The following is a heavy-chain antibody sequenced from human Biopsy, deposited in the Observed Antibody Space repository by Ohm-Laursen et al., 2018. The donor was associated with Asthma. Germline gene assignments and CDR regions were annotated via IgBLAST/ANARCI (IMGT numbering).Heavy chain of an antibody. V-gene: IGHV3-30*18. CDR1: GFSFSNFA. Sequence: SLRLSCAASGFSFSNFAIHWVRQAPGKGLEWVGVISKDASTQDYADSVKGRFTMARDNSRDTVSLQMNSLRADDTAVYYCAKGWYFDSWGQGTQVTVSS. D-gene: IGHD6-13*01. J-gene: IGHJ4*02. CDR2: ISKDASTQ. CDR3: AKGWYFDS.